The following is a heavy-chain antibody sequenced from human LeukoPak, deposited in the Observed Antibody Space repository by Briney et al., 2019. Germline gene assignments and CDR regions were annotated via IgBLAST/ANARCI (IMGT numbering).Heavy chain of an antibody. CDR3: ARRQWGLATIRQSIDY. V-gene: IGHV4-34*01. CDR1: GGSFSGYY. J-gene: IGHJ4*02. D-gene: IGHD5-12*01. Sequence: SETLSLTCAVYGGSFSGYYWSWIRQPPGKGLEWIGEINHSGSTNYNPSLKSRVTISVDTYKNQFSLQLSSVPAADTAVYYCARRQWGLATIRQSIDYWGQGTLVTVSS. CDR2: INHSGST.